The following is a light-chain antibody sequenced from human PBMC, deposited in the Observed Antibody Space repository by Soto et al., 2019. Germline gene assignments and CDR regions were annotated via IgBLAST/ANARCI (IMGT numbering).Light chain of an antibody. CDR1: QSLLHSNGYNF. J-gene: IGKJ5*01. Sequence: EIVMTQSHISLPVTPGEPASISCRSSQSLLHSNGYNFLDWYLQKPGQSPQLLIYLGSSRSSGVPDRFSGSGSGTDFTLKIDRVEAEDVGTYYCMHGLQTPPTFGQGTRLEIK. CDR3: MHGLQTPPT. CDR2: LGS. V-gene: IGKV2-28*01.